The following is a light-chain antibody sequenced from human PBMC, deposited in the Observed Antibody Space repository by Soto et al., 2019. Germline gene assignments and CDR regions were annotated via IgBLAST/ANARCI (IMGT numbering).Light chain of an antibody. CDR1: PSVSDY. V-gene: IGKV3-11*01. J-gene: IGKJ4*01. CDR2: DAS. Sequence: EIVLAQSPATLSLSPGDRATLSCRASPSVSDYLAWYQQKPGQAPRLLIYDASNRATGIPARFSGSGSGTDFTLTISSLETEDFAVYYCQQRSSWPLTFGGGTKVEIK. CDR3: QQRSSWPLT.